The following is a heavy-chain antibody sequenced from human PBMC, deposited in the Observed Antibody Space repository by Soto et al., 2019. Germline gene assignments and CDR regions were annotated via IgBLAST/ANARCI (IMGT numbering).Heavy chain of an antibody. CDR2: IYWSDEK. Sequence: GSGPTLVNPTQTLTLTCTFSGFSLSTTGVGVGWIRQPPGKALEWLALIYWSDEKRYGPSLKSRLTITKDTSKNQVVLTMTNMDPVDTATYYCAHRNRMGAPFDFWGLGTLVTV. V-gene: IGHV2-5*01. CDR3: AHRNRMGAPFDF. D-gene: IGHD1-26*01. J-gene: IGHJ4*02. CDR1: GFSLSTTGVG.